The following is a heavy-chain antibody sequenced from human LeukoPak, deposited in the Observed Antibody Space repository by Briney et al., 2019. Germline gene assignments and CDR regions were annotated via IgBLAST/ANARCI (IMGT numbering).Heavy chain of an antibody. Sequence: SETLSLTCTVSGGSISSYYWSWIRQPPGKGLEWIGYIYYSGSTSYNASLTNRVTISVDTSKNQFSLKLSSVTAADTAVYYCAREVGYCSGGSCYSYFDYWGQGTLVTVSS. CDR3: AREVGYCSGGSCYSYFDY. CDR2: IYYSGST. D-gene: IGHD2-15*01. V-gene: IGHV4-59*01. CDR1: GGSISSYY. J-gene: IGHJ4*02.